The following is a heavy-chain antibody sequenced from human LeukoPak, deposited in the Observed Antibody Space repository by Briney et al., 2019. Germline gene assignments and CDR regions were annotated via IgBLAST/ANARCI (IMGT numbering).Heavy chain of an antibody. V-gene: IGHV3-7*01. CDR1: EFTFSSYW. Sequence: GGSLRLSCVASEFTFSSYWMSWVRQAPGKGLEWVANINQDGREKYYVDSVKGRFTISRDNAKNSLYLQMNSLRAEDTAVYYCARCQSSSGHYSRSLGYWFDPWGQGTLVPVSA. J-gene: IGHJ5*02. CDR2: INQDGREK. D-gene: IGHD6-19*01. CDR3: ARCQSSSGHYSRSLGYWFDP.